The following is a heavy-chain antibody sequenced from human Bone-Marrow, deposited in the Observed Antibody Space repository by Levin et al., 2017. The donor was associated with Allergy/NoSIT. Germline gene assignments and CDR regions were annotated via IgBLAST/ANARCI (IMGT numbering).Heavy chain of an antibody. CDR1: GFSFRHYE. J-gene: IGHJ3*01. V-gene: IGHV3-48*03. CDR2: ISSSGVTI. D-gene: IGHD1-1*01. CDR3: ARRGADDVEHAFDL. Sequence: PGGSLRLSCAASGFSFRHYELIWVRQAPEMGLEWISYISSSGVTIHYADSVKGRFIISRDNVKNSLDLQMNSLRPGDTGVYYCARRGADDVEHAFDLWGQGTRVTVSS.